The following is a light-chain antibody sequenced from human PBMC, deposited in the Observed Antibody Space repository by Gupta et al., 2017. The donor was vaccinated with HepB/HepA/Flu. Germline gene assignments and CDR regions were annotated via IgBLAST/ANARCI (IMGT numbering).Light chain of an antibody. J-gene: IGKJ4*01. CDR3: QQYNSYSLT. V-gene: IGKV1-5*03. CDR1: QSINSW. CDR2: KAS. Sequence: DIQMTQFPSTLSASIGDRVTITCRASQSINSWLAWYQQKPGKAPKSLIYKASSLESGVPSRFSGSGSGTEFTLTITSLQPDDFATYYCQQYNSYSLTFGGGTKVEIK.